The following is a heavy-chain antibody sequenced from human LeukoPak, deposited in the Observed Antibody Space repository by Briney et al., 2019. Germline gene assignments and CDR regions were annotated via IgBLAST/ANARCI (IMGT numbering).Heavy chain of an antibody. Sequence: PGGSLRLSCAASGFTFDDYAMHWVRHAPGKGREWVSGISWNSGSIGYADSVKGRFTISRDNAKNSLYLQMNSLRAEDTAVYYCARAGSHPYFDYWGQGTLVTVSS. D-gene: IGHD1-26*01. CDR1: GFTFDDYA. CDR3: ARAGSHPYFDY. J-gene: IGHJ4*02. CDR2: ISWNSGSI. V-gene: IGHV3-9*01.